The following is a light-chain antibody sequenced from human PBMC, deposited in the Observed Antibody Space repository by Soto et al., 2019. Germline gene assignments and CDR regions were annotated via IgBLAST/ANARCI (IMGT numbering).Light chain of an antibody. CDR2: EVS. Sequence: QSVLTQPPSASGSPGQSVTISCTRTGSNVGDYNYVSWYQQHPGKAPNLMIYEVSRRPSGVPDRFSGSKSGNTASLTVSGLKAEDEAIYSCSSYTGTSYVFGTGTKLTVL. V-gene: IGLV2-8*01. CDR3: SSYTGTSYV. CDR1: GSNVGDYNY. J-gene: IGLJ1*01.